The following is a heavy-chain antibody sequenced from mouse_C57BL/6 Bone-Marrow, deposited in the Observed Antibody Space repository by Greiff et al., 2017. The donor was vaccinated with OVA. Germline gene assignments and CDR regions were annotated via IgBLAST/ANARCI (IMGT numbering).Heavy chain of an antibody. CDR3: ASPRWLLWDHWYFDV. J-gene: IGHJ1*03. V-gene: IGHV1-55*01. CDR1: GYTFTSYW. Sequence: VQLQQPGAELVKPGASVKMSCKASGYTFTSYWITWVKQRPGQGLEWIGDIYPGSGSTNYNEKFKSKATLTVDTSSSTAYMQLSSLTSEDSAVYYCASPRWLLWDHWYFDVWGTGTTVTVSS. CDR2: IYPGSGST. D-gene: IGHD1-1*02.